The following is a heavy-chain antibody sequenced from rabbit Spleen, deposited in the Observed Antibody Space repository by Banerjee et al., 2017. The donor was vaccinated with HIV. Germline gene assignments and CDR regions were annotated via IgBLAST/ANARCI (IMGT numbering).Heavy chain of an antibody. J-gene: IGHJ4*01. Sequence: QEQLVESGGGLVQPEGSLTLTCKASGFDFSSYQYMCWVRQAPGKGLEWIGCIYNGYGSTYYANWVNGRFTISRSTSLHTVTLQMTSLTAADTATYLCARAYGYTTWDYFNLWGQGTLVTVS. V-gene: IGHV1S47*01. CDR2: IYNGYGST. CDR3: ARAYGYTTWDYFNL. D-gene: IGHD7-1*01. CDR1: GFDFSSYQ.